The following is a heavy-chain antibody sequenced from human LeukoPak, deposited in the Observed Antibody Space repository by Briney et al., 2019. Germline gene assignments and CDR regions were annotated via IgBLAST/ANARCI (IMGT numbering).Heavy chain of an antibody. CDR3: ARDREDCSSTSCYEARTGAFDI. J-gene: IGHJ3*02. V-gene: IGHV3-11*06. CDR1: GFTFSDYY. D-gene: IGHD2-2*01. CDR2: ISSSSSYT. Sequence: PGGSLRLSCAASGFTFSDYYMSWIRQAPGKGLEWVSYISSSSSYTNYADSVKGRFAIPRDNAKNSLYLQMNSLRAEDTAVYYCARDREDCSSTSCYEARTGAFDIWGQGTMVTVSS.